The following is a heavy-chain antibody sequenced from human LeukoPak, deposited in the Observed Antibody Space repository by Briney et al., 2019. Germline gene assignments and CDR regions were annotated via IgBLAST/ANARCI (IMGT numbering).Heavy chain of an antibody. V-gene: IGHV3-49*04. CDR1: GFTFRDYA. J-gene: IGHJ3*02. CDR2: NRSKAYGGTT. CDR3: TRDLYWNDGSNAFDM. D-gene: IGHD1-1*01. Sequence: GGSLRLSCAASGFTFRDYALSWVRQAPGKGLEWVSINRSKAYGGTTDYAASVKGRFTISRDDSKSIAYLQMNSLRTEDTALYYCTRDLYWNDGSNAFDMWGQGTVVTVSS.